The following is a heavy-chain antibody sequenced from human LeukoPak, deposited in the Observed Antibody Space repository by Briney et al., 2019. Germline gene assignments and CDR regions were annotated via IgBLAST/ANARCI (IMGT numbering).Heavy chain of an antibody. V-gene: IGHV3-15*07. CDR3: TTPLITMIASLGGIDY. CDR2: IKSKTDGGTT. J-gene: IGHJ4*02. Sequence: EGSMMVACAADGFSVGNAWMNWVRQDPGKGLEWVGRIKSKTDGGTTDYAAPVKGRFTISRDDSKNTLYLQMNSLKTEDTAMYYCTTPLITMIASLGGIDYWGQGTLVTVSS. D-gene: IGHD3-22*01. CDR1: GFSVGNAW.